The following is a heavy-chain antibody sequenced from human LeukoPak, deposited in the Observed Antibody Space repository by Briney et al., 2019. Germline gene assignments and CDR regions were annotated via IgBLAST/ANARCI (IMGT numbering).Heavy chain of an antibody. Sequence: PGGSLRLSCGASGFTFSSYAMSWVRQAPGKGLEWVSGISGSGDRRNYADSVKGRFTISRDNSENTLYLQMNSLRIEDAGVYYCARPSDHYYYYFYMDVWGQGTTVTVSS. J-gene: IGHJ6*03. CDR3: ARPSDHYYYYFYMDV. CDR1: GFTFSSYA. V-gene: IGHV3-23*01. CDR2: ISGSGDRR.